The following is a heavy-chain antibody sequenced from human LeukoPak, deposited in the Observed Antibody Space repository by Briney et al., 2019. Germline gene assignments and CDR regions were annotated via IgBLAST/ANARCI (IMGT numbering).Heavy chain of an antibody. CDR2: MNPNSGNT. J-gene: IGHJ4*02. Sequence: ASVKVSCKASGYTFTGYYMHWVRQAPGQGLEWMGWMNPNSGNTGYAQKFQGRVTITRNTSISTAYMELSSLRSEGTAVYYCARADYDFWSGYYTGLDYWGQGTLVTVSS. CDR1: GYTFTGYY. V-gene: IGHV1-8*03. CDR3: ARADYDFWSGYYTGLDY. D-gene: IGHD3-3*01.